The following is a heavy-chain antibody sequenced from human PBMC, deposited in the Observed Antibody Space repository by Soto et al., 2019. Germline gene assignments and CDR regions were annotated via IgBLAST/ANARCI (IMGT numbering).Heavy chain of an antibody. CDR2: IYYSGST. D-gene: IGHD5-12*01. CDR3: ARIRAVEMATIGGVGYYFDY. CDR1: GGSISSYY. J-gene: IGHJ4*02. V-gene: IGHV4-59*01. Sequence: QVQLQESGPGLVKPSETLSLTCTVSGGSISSYYWSWIRQPPGKGLEWIGYIYYSGSTNYNPSLKSRVTISVDTSKNQFFLKLSSVTAADTAVYYCARIRAVEMATIGGVGYYFDYWGQGTLVTVSS.